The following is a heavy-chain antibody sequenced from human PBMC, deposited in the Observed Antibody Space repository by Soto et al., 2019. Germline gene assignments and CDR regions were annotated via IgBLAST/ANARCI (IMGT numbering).Heavy chain of an antibody. D-gene: IGHD5-12*01. CDR1: GFTFGDYA. Sequence: GGSLRLSCTASGFTFGDYAMSWFRQAPGKGLEWVGFIRSKAYGGTTEYAASVKGRFTISRDDSKSIAYLQMNSLKTEDTAVYYCTRVSGYDYLVGVLFDYWGQGTLVTVSS. V-gene: IGHV3-49*03. CDR2: IRSKAYGGTT. J-gene: IGHJ4*02. CDR3: TRVSGYDYLVGVLFDY.